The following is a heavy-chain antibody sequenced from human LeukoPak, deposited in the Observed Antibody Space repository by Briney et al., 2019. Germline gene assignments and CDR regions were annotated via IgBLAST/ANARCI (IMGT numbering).Heavy chain of an antibody. CDR3: ASSETGTTGGYYGMDV. CDR1: GFTFSSYA. J-gene: IGHJ6*02. V-gene: IGHV3-30-3*01. D-gene: IGHD1-7*01. Sequence: GGSLRLSCAASGFTFSSYAMHWVRRAPGKGLEWVAVISYDGSNKYYADSVKGRFTISRDNSKNTLYPQMNSLRAEDTAVYYCASSETGTTGGYYGMDVWGQGTTVTVSS. CDR2: ISYDGSNK.